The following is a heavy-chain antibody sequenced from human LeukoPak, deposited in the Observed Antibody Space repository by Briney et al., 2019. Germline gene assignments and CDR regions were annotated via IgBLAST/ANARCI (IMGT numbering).Heavy chain of an antibody. CDR3: AKGTVPDYYDSSVGLDY. Sequence: PGGSLRLSCAASGFTSSSYWMSWVRQAPGKGLEWVANINQGGSAKYYVDSVKGRFTISRDNAKNSLSLQMNSLRAEDTAVYYCAKGTVPDYYDSSVGLDYWGQGTLVTVSS. V-gene: IGHV3-7*03. J-gene: IGHJ4*02. CDR1: GFTSSSYW. CDR2: INQGGSAK. D-gene: IGHD3-22*01.